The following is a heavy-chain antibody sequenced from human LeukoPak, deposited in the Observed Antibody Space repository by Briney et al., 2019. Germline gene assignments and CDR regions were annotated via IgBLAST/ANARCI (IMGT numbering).Heavy chain of an antibody. V-gene: IGHV4-39*07. CDR1: GDSISSSNSY. CDR2: IYYSEST. CDR3: ASTSITMIVVVPTYFDY. Sequence: SETLSLTCTVSGDSISSSNSYWGWIRQPPGKGLEWMGSIYYSESTYYNPSLKSRVTISVDTSKNQFSLKLSSVTAADTAVYYCASTSITMIVVVPTYFDYWGQGTLVTVSS. J-gene: IGHJ4*02. D-gene: IGHD3-22*01.